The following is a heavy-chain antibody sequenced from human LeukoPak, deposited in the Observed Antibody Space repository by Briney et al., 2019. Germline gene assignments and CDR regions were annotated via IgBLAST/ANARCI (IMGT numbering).Heavy chain of an antibody. CDR2: MNPNSGNT. CDR1: GYTFTGYY. Sequence: ASVKVSCKASGYTFTGYYMHWVRQAPGQGLEWMGWMNPNSGNTGYAQKFQGRVTMTRNTSISTAYMELSSLRSEDTAVYYCATDSGRYRNWYFDLWGRGTLVTVSS. D-gene: IGHD1-26*01. J-gene: IGHJ2*01. CDR3: ATDSGRYRNWYFDL. V-gene: IGHV1-8*02.